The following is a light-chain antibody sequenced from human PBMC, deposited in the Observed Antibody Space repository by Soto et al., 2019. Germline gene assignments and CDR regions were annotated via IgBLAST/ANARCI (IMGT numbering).Light chain of an antibody. CDR2: EVT. Sequence: QSALTQPPSASGSPGQSVTISCTGTSSDVGAYNYVSWYQQHPGKAPKLMIYEVTKRPSGVPDRFSGSKSGNTASLTVSGLQAEDEADYYCSSYADSISVLFGGGTKVTV. CDR1: SSDVGAYNY. J-gene: IGLJ3*02. CDR3: SSYADSISVL. V-gene: IGLV2-8*01.